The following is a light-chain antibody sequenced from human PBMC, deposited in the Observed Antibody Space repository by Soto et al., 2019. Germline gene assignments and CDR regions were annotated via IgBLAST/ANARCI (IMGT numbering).Light chain of an antibody. CDR3: QQRSNWPST. V-gene: IGKV3-11*01. CDR1: QSVSSY. CDR2: DAS. J-gene: IGKJ5*01. Sequence: EIVLTQSPATLSLSPWERATLSFMASQSVSSYLAWYQQKPGQAPRLLIFDASSRATGIPARFGGSGSGTDFTLTISSLEPEDFAVYYCQQRSNWPSTFGQGTRLEIK.